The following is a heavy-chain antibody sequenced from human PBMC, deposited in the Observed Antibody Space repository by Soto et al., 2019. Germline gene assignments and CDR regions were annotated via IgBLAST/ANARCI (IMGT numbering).Heavy chain of an antibody. CDR1: GFTFSSYS. V-gene: IGHV3-48*01. Sequence: EVQLVESGGGLVQPGGSLRLSCAASGFTFSSYSMNWVRQAPGKGLEWVSYISSSSSTIYYADSVKGRFTISRDNAKNSLYPQMNSLRAEDTAVYYCARDARPILYYYGMDVWGQGTTVTVSS. CDR3: ARDARPILYYYGMDV. J-gene: IGHJ6*02. CDR2: ISSSSSTI.